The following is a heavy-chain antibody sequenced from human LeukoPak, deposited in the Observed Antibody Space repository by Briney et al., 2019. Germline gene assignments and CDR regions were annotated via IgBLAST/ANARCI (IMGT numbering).Heavy chain of an antibody. CDR3: ANPNCGGDCLGAFDI. J-gene: IGHJ3*02. CDR1: GFTFSSYG. D-gene: IGHD2-21*02. Sequence: GGSLRLSCAASGFTFSSYGMHWVRQAPGKGLEWVAVISYDGSNKYYADSVKGRFTISRDNSKNTLSLQMNSPRAEDTAVYYCANPNCGGDCLGAFDIWGQGTMVTVSS. V-gene: IGHV3-30*18. CDR2: ISYDGSNK.